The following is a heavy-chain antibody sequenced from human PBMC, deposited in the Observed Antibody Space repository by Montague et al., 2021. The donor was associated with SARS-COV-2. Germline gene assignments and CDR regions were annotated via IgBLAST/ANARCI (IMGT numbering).Heavy chain of an antibody. CDR3: AGGTKREFTYDYDSGGYESDY. CDR2: INHSAST. V-gene: IGHV4-34*01. Sequence: SETLSLTCAVYGGSFSGYNWCWIGHPPGRGRGWLGEINHSASTKNNQTPNSRVTITVDTSTTQFSLKLSPWTVADTAVYYCAGGTKREFTYDYDSGGYESDYWGQGTLVAVSS. D-gene: IGHD3-22*01. J-gene: IGHJ4*02. CDR1: GGSFSGYN.